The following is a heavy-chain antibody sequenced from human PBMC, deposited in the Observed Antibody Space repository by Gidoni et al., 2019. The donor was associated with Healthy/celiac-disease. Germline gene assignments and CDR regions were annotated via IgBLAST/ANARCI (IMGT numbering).Heavy chain of an antibody. CDR3: ARRGYSSGWYVIY. CDR1: GGSISSSSYH. V-gene: IGHV4-39*01. Sequence: QLQLQESGPGPVKPSETLSLTCTVPGGSISSSSYHWGWIRQPPGQGLEWIGSIYYSGSTYYNPSLKSRVTISVDTSKNQFSLKLSSVTAADTAVYYCARRGYSSGWYVIYWGQGTLVTVSS. CDR2: IYYSGST. D-gene: IGHD6-19*01. J-gene: IGHJ4*02.